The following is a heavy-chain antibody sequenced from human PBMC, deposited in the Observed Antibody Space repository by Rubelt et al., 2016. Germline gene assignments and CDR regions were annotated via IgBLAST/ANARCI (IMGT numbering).Heavy chain of an antibody. CDR2: ISGSAHSA. Sequence: EVQMLESGGGLVQSGGSLRLSCAASGFTFTSYAMSWVRQAPGKGLEWVSAISGSAHSAYYADSVKGRFTISRDDSKSTLYLQMNSLRAEDTAVYYCAKDRCSGGNCYYFDYWGQGTLVTVSS. J-gene: IGHJ4*02. D-gene: IGHD2-15*01. V-gene: IGHV3-23*01. CDR1: GFTFTSYA. CDR3: AKDRCSGGNCYYFDY.